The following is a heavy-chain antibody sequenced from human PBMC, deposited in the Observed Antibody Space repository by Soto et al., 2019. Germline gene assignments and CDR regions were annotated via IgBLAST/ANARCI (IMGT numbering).Heavy chain of an antibody. J-gene: IGHJ5*02. CDR1: GLTFSAYS. V-gene: IGHV3-21*01. D-gene: IGHD4-4*01. Sequence: PGGSLRLSCAASGLTFSAYSMNWVRQAPGKGLEWVSSIGSSNSYIYYADSVKGRFTISRDDAKNSVYLQMNSLRAEDTAVYYCARDRANIVAVPSNYFAPWGQGTLVTVSS. CDR2: IGSSNSYI. CDR3: ARDRANIVAVPSNYFAP.